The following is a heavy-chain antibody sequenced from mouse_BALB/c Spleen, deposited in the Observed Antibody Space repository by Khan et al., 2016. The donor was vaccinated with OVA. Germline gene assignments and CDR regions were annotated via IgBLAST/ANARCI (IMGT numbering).Heavy chain of an antibody. J-gene: IGHJ2*01. V-gene: IGHV3-2*02. CDR1: GYSITSGYG. CDR2: ISYSGST. CDR3: AITARIKY. Sequence: VQLQQSGPGLVKPSQSLSLTCTVTGYSITSGYGWNWIRQFPGNKLEWMGYISYSGSTNYNPSLKSRISITRDTSKNQFFLQLNSVTTEDTATYYCAITARIKYWGQGTTLTVSS. D-gene: IGHD1-2*01.